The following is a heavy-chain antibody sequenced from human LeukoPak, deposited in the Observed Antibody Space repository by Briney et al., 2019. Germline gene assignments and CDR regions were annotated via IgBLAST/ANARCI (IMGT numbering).Heavy chain of an antibody. V-gene: IGHV3-33*01. CDR3: AREYYDNSGGEDAFDI. D-gene: IGHD3-22*01. CDR2: IWHDGSNT. Sequence: GRSLRLSCATSGFTFSNYGMHWVRQAPGKGLEWVALIWHDGSNTNYADSVKGRFTISRDNSNNTLYLQMNSLRAEDTAMYYCAREYYDNSGGEDAFDIWGPGTMVTVSS. CDR1: GFTFSNYG. J-gene: IGHJ3*02.